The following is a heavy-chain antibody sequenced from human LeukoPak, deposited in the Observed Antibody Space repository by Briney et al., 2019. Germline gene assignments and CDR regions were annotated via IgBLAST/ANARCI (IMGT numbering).Heavy chain of an antibody. CDR1: GYTFTSYD. J-gene: IGHJ4*02. Sequence: ASVKVSCKVSGYTFTSYDINWVRQTTGQGLEWMGWMNPNSGNTGYAQKFQGRVTMTRNTSISTAYMELSSLRSEDTAVYYCARGSHYDSSGYSYYFDYWDQGTLITVSS. D-gene: IGHD3-22*01. CDR2: MNPNSGNT. CDR3: ARGSHYDSSGYSYYFDY. V-gene: IGHV1-8*01.